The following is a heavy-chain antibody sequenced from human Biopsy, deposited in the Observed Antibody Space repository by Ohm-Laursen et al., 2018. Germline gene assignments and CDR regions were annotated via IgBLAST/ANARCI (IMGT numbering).Heavy chain of an antibody. CDR1: WGALSNNKYY. J-gene: IGHJ5*02. V-gene: IGHV4-39*01. CDR2: IFYCGST. D-gene: IGHD3-22*01. Sequence: SGALSLPWTVSWGALSNNKYYWGWVRPPPGEGLGGVGRIFYCGSTHYKPSLKSRVNISVDTSKNQFSLKLNSVTAADTAVYYCARDYDTSGYYYVSWGQGTLVTVSS. CDR3: ARDYDTSGYYYVS.